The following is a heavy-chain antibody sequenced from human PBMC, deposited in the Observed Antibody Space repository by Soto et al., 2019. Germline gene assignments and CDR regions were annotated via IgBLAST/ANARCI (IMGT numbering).Heavy chain of an antibody. CDR3: ARDVLVPAPDQNWFDP. CDR1: GYTFISYD. J-gene: IGHJ5*02. D-gene: IGHD2-2*01. Sequence: QVQLVQSGTEVKKPGASVKVSCKASGYTFISYDINWVRQATGQGLEWMGWMNPNSGNTGYAQKFQGRVTMTRNTSISTAYMELSSLRSEDTAVYYCARDVLVPAPDQNWFDPWGQGTLVTVSS. V-gene: IGHV1-8*01. CDR2: MNPNSGNT.